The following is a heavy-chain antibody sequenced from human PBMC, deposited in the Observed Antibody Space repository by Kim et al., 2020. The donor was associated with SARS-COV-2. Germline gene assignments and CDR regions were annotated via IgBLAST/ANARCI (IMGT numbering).Heavy chain of an antibody. CDR3: ARLRWSITYYYYYGMDV. J-gene: IGHJ6*02. Sequence: SETLSLTCAVYGGSFSGYYWSWIRQPPGKGLEWIGEINHSGSTNYNPSLKSRVTISVDTSKNQFSLKLSSVTAADTAVYYCARLRWSITYYYYYGMDVWGQGTTVTVSS. CDR2: INHSGST. V-gene: IGHV4-34*01. D-gene: IGHD4-17*01. CDR1: GGSFSGYY.